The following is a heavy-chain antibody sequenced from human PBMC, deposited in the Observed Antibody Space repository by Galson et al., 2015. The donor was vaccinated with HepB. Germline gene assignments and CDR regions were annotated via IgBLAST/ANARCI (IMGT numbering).Heavy chain of an antibody. CDR2: ISGSGGST. J-gene: IGHJ4*02. CDR1: GFTFSSYA. Sequence: SLRLSCAASGFTFSSYAMSWVRQAPGKGLEWVSAISGSGGSTYYADSVKGRFTISRDNSKNTLYLQMNSLRAEDTAVYYCARSICGGDCYLRFRVFDYWGQGTLVTVSS. CDR3: ARSICGGDCYLRFRVFDY. V-gene: IGHV3-23*01. D-gene: IGHD2-21*01.